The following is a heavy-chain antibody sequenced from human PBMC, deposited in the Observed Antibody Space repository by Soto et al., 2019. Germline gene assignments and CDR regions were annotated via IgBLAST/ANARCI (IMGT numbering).Heavy chain of an antibody. D-gene: IGHD6-19*01. CDR1: GFTFSSYG. CDR3: ARERQWRVRNYGMDV. V-gene: IGHV3-33*01. CDR2: IWYDGSNK. Sequence: GGSLRLSCAASGFTFSSYGMHWVRQAPGKGLEWVAVIWYDGSNKYYADSVKGRFTISRDNSKNTLYLQMNSLRAEDTAVYYCARERQWRVRNYGMDVWGRRTPVADS. J-gene: IGHJ6*02.